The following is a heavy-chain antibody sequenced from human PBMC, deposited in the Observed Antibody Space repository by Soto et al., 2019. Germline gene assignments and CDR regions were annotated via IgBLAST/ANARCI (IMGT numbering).Heavy chain of an antibody. J-gene: IGHJ6*03. D-gene: IGHD2-15*01. CDR2: IGTAGDT. CDR3: ARGNSGESYYYYMDV. CDR1: WFTFRSYD. V-gene: IGHV3-13*01. Sequence: GGALRISCAAPWFTFRSYDLHWGPPATGKGLEWVSAIGTAGDTYYPGSVKGRFTISRENAKNSLYLQMNSLRAGDTAVYYCARGNSGESYYYYMDVWGKGTTVTVSS.